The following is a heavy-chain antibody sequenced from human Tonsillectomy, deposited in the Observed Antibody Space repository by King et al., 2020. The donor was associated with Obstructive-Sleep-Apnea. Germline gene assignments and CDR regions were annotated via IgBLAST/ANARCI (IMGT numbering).Heavy chain of an antibody. CDR3: ARGGPWVVAALFDY. J-gene: IGHJ4*02. V-gene: IGHV1-69*01. D-gene: IGHD2-15*01. Sequence: QLVQSGAEVKKPGASVKVSCKASGGTFSSYAISWLRQAPGQGLEWMGGIIPIFGTANYAQKFQGRVTITADESTSTAYMELSSLRSEDTAVYYCARGGPWVVAALFDYWGREPWSPSPQ. CDR1: GGTFSSYA. CDR2: IIPIFGTA.